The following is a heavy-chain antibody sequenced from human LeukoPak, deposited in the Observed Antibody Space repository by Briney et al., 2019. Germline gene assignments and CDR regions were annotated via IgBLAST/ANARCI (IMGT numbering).Heavy chain of an antibody. J-gene: IGHJ4*02. V-gene: IGHV1-18*01. CDR3: ARVRLGNPFDY. CDR2: ISAYNGNT. D-gene: IGHD7-27*01. CDR1: GYTFNSHG. Sequence: ASVKVSCKASGYTFNSHGISWVRQAPGQGLEWMGWISAYNGNTNYAQKLQGRVTMTTDTSTSTAYMELRSLRSDDTAVYYCARVRLGNPFDYWGQGTLVTVSS.